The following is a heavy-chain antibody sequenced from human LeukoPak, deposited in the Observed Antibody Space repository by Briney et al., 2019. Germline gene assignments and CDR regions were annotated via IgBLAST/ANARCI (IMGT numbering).Heavy chain of an antibody. CDR1: GGSISSYY. CDR2: IYYSGST. D-gene: IGHD6-13*01. Sequence: SETLSLTCTVSGGSISSYYWSWIRQPPGKGLEWIGYIYYSGSTNYNPSLKSRVTMSVDTSKKQFSLKLTSVTAADTAIYYCATGYSSTWSDYWGQGTLVTVSS. J-gene: IGHJ4*02. CDR3: ATGYSSTWSDY. V-gene: IGHV4-59*12.